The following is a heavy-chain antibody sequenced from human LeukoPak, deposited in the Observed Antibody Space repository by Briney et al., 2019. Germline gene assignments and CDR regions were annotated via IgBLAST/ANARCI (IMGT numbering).Heavy chain of an antibody. Sequence: PSETLSLTCTVSGGSISSYYWSWIRKPQGKGMGWDGYIYYSGSTNYNPSPRSRVTISVDMSKNQSYRNLSSVTAADTAVYYCARQMAVAGMYISDAFDIWGQGTMVTVPS. CDR2: IYYSGST. V-gene: IGHV4-59*08. D-gene: IGHD6-13*01. J-gene: IGHJ3*02. CDR3: ARQMAVAGMYISDAFDI. CDR1: GGSISSYY.